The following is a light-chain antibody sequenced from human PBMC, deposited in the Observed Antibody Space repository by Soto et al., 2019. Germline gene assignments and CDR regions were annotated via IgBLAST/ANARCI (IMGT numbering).Light chain of an antibody. CDR3: QTWGTGPFV. Sequence: QSVLTQSPSASASLGASVKLTCTLSSGHSSYAIAWHQQQPEKGPRYLMKLNSYGSHSKGDGIPDRFSGSSSGAERYLTISSLQSEDEADYYCQTWGTGPFVFGTGTKLTVL. CDR2: LNSYGSH. CDR1: SGHSSYA. V-gene: IGLV4-69*01. J-gene: IGLJ1*01.